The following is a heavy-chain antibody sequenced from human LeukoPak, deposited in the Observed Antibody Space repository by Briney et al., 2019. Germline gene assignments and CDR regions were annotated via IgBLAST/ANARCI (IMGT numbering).Heavy chain of an antibody. J-gene: IGHJ3*02. CDR1: GYSISSGYY. V-gene: IGHV4-38-2*02. CDR2: IYHSGST. CDR3: ARERGHYDILTGYYFDAFDI. Sequence: SETLSLTCTVSGYSISSGYYWGWIRQPPGKGLEWIGSIYHSGSTYYNPSLKSRVTMSVDTSKNQFSLRLSSVTAADTAVYFCARERGHYDILTGYYFDAFDIWGQGTMVTVSS. D-gene: IGHD3-9*01.